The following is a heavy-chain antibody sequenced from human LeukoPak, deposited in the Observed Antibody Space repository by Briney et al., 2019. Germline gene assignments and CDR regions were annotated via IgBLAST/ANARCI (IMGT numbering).Heavy chain of an antibody. Sequence: GASVKVSCKASGCTFSSYAITWVRQAPGQGLEWIGGIIPIFGTANYAQKFQGRVTITADESTTTAYMELSSLRSEDTAVYYCARAAYSSSWYFWFDPWGQGTLVTVSS. CDR1: GCTFSSYA. V-gene: IGHV1-69*13. CDR3: ARAAYSSSWYFWFDP. D-gene: IGHD6-13*01. CDR2: IIPIFGTA. J-gene: IGHJ5*02.